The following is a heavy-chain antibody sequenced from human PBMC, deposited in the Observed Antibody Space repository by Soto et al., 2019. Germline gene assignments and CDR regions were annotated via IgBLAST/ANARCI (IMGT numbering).Heavy chain of an antibody. CDR3: ARMKRNYDSSGYGYYYYYGMDV. Sequence: GASVKVSCKASGGTFSSYAISWVRQAPGQGLEWMGGIIPIFGTANYAQKFQGRVTITADESTSTAYMELSSLRSEDTAVYYCARMKRNYDSSGYGYYYYYGMDVWGQGTTVTVSS. V-gene: IGHV1-69*13. CDR1: GGTFSSYA. D-gene: IGHD3-22*01. J-gene: IGHJ6*02. CDR2: IIPIFGTA.